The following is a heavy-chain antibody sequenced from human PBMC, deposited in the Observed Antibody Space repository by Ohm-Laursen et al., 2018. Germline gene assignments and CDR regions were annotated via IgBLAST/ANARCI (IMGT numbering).Heavy chain of an antibody. CDR1: GYTFTGYY. CDR2: MNPNSCNT. J-gene: IGHJ6*02. D-gene: IGHD3-3*01. CDR3: ARASYYDFWSGGGYYGMDV. Sequence: ASVKVSCKASGYTFTGYYMHWVRQATGQGLEWMGWMNPNSCNTGYAQKFQGRVTMTSNTSISPAYMELSSLRSEDTAVYYCARASYYDFWSGGGYYGMDVWGQGTTVTVSS. V-gene: IGHV1-8*02.